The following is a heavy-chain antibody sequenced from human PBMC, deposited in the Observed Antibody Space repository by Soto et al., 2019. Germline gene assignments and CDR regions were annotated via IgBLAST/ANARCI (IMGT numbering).Heavy chain of an antibody. CDR1: GGTFSSYA. V-gene: IGHV1-69*13. D-gene: IGHD6-19*01. CDR3: ARDQQQWLVPGPGSDPPEGGNMDV. CDR2: IIPIFGTA. Sequence: SVKVSCKASGGTFSSYAISWVRQAPGQGLEWMGGIIPIFGTANYAQKFQGRVTITADESTSTAYMGLSSLRSEDTAVYYCARDQQQWLVPGPGSDPPEGGNMDVWGQGTTVTVSS. J-gene: IGHJ6*02.